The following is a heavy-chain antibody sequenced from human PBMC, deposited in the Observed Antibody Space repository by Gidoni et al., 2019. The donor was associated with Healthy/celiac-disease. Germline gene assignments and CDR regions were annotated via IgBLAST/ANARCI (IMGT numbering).Heavy chain of an antibody. J-gene: IGHJ4*02. Sequence: QITLKESGPTLVKPTQTLTLTCTFSGFSLSTSGVGVGWIRQPPGKALEWLALIYWNDDKRYSPSLKSRLTITKDTSKNQVVLTMTNMDPVDTATYYCAHRRETYYDFWSGYQTGPVFDYWGQGTLVTVSS. D-gene: IGHD3-3*01. V-gene: IGHV2-5*01. CDR3: AHRRETYYDFWSGYQTGPVFDY. CDR2: IYWNDDK. CDR1: GFSLSTSGVG.